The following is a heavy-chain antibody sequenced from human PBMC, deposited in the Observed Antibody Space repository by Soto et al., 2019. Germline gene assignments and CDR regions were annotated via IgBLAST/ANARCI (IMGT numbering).Heavy chain of an antibody. J-gene: IGHJ6*02. V-gene: IGHV1-69*06. CDR3: ARNCDFWSGYFYYYYYGMDV. CDR1: GGTFSSYA. CDR2: IIPIFGTA. D-gene: IGHD3-3*01. Sequence: ASVKVSCKASGGTFSSYAISWVRQAPGQGLEWMGGIIPIFGTANYAQKFQGRVTITADKSTSTAYMELSSLRSEDTAVYYCARNCDFWSGYFYYYYYGMDVRGQGTTVTVSS.